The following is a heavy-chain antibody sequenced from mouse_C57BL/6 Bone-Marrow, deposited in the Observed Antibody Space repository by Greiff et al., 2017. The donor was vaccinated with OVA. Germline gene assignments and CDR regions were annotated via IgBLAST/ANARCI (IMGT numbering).Heavy chain of an antibody. V-gene: IGHV5-16*01. J-gene: IGHJ4*01. D-gene: IGHD2-3*01. Sequence: EVKLQESEGGLVQPGSSMKLSCTASGFTFSDYYMAWVRQVPEKGLEWVANINYDGSSTYYLDSLKSRFIISRDNAKNILYLQMSSLKSEDTATYYCARADGYYEDYYAMDYWGQGTSVTVSS. CDR2: INYDGSST. CDR3: ARADGYYEDYYAMDY. CDR1: GFTFSDYY.